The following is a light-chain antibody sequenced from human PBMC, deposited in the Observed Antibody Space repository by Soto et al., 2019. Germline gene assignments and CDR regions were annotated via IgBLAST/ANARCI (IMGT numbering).Light chain of an antibody. J-gene: IGKJ2*01. CDR1: QSVSSNS. CDR2: GAF. V-gene: IGKV3-20*01. Sequence: EIVLTQSPGTLSLSPGQRASLSCRASQSVSSNSLAWYQQKPGQPPRLLISGAFSRATGIPDRFSGSGSETDFTLTISRLEPEDFAVYYCHQYATPSYTFGQGTKLEI. CDR3: HQYATPSYT.